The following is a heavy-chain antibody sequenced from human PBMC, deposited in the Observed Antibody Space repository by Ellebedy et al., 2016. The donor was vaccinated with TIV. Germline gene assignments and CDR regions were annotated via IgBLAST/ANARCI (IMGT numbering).Heavy chain of an antibody. V-gene: IGHV3-33*01. Sequence: GESLKISCTASGFTLNNYGMHWVRQAPGKGLEWVALIWYDGSNTYYADSVKGRFTISRDNSWNTLYLQMDSLRADDTAIYYCAGNIAARPHFFDYWGQGTLVTVSS. D-gene: IGHD6-6*01. CDR1: GFTLNNYG. CDR3: AGNIAARPHFFDY. J-gene: IGHJ4*02. CDR2: IWYDGSNT.